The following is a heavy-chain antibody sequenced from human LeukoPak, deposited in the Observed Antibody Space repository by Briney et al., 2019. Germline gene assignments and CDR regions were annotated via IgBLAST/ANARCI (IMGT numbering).Heavy chain of an antibody. CDR3: AKSKDYDILTGLT. J-gene: IGHJ5*02. CDR1: RFTFSSYG. CDR2: ISGSGGST. Sequence: GGSLRLSCEACRFTFSSYGMSWVRQAPGKGLEWVSAISGSGGSTYYADSVKGRFTISRDNSKNTLYLQMNSLRAEDTAVYYCAKSKDYDILTGLTWGQGTLVTVSS. D-gene: IGHD3-9*01. V-gene: IGHV3-23*01.